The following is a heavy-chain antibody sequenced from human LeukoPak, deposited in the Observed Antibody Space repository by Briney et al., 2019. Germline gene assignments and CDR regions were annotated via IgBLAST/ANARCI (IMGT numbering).Heavy chain of an antibody. Sequence: SETLSPTCTVSGGSISSSSYYWGWIRQPPGKGLEWIGYIYYSGSTNYNPSLKSRVTISVDTSKNQFSLKLSSVTAADTAVYYCAATYYYDSSGYYLFDYWGQGTLVTVSS. D-gene: IGHD3-22*01. CDR3: AATYYYDSSGYYLFDY. V-gene: IGHV4-61*05. CDR2: IYYSGST. CDR1: GGSISSSSYY. J-gene: IGHJ4*02.